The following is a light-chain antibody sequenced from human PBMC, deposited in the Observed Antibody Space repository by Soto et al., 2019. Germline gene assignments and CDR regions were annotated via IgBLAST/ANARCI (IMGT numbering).Light chain of an antibody. V-gene: IGLV2-11*01. CDR1: SXDVAVYSY. J-gene: IGLJ1*01. CDR3: SSYAGSYTCI. CDR2: DVT. Sequence: QSALAQPRSVSGSPGQSLTVSCTGTSXDVAVYSYVSWFQQHPGKAPQLLIYDVTKRPSGVPDRFSGSKSGNTAALTISGLQAEDEAEYFCSSYAGSYTCIFGSGTKVTVL.